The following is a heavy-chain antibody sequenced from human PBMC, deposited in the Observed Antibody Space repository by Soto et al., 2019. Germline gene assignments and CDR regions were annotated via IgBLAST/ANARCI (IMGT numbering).Heavy chain of an antibody. J-gene: IGHJ5*01. CDR2: ITAYNGNT. Sequence: QVQLVQSGAEVKQPGASVQVSCKTSGYIFTSYGISWVRQAPGQGLEWMGWITAYNGNTNTAQKFQDRVIMTTDTSTTTAYMELRSLTSDDTAVYYCARGGVGSTSGWFDSWGQGTLVIVSS. CDR3: ARGGVGSTSGWFDS. CDR1: GYIFTSYG. V-gene: IGHV1-18*01. D-gene: IGHD1-26*01.